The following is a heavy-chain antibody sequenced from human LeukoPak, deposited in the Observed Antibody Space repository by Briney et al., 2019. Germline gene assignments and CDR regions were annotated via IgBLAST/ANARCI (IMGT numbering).Heavy chain of an antibody. CDR2: ISPNFGTA. J-gene: IGHJ4*02. Sequence: GASVKVSCKASGGTFSSYAISWVRQAPGQGLEWMGWISPNFGTAIYAEKFEGRVTITADKSTSTAYMELSSLRSEDTAVYYGTEYGDYDDYWGQGTLVTVSS. D-gene: IGHD4-17*01. V-gene: IGHV1-69*06. CDR1: GGTFSSYA. CDR3: TEYGDYDDY.